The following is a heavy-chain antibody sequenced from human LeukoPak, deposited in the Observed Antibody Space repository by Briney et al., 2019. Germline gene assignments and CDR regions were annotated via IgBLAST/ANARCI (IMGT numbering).Heavy chain of an antibody. J-gene: IGHJ6*03. V-gene: IGHV3-23*01. CDR2: ITDSGGST. CDR1: RFTFTSYA. Sequence: PGRSLRLSCAASRFTFTSYAMSWVRQAPGKGLEWVSSITDSGGSTYYADSVKGRFTISRDNSKNTLYLQMNSLRAEDTAVYYCAKYYSSGYDKKLYYYYMDVWGKGTTVTVSS. CDR3: AKYYSSGYDKKLYYYYMDV. D-gene: IGHD5-12*01.